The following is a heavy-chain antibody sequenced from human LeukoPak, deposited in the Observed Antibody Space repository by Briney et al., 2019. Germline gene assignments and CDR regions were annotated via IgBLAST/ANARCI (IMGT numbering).Heavy chain of an antibody. CDR2: ISSSSSTI. V-gene: IGHV3-48*01. J-gene: IGHJ6*02. CDR3: AGRNLGQYCSSTSCYAYYYYYGMDV. D-gene: IGHD2-2*01. Sequence: GGSLRLSCAASGFTFSSYSMNWVRQAPGKGLDWVSYISSSSSTIYYADSVKGRFTISRDNAKNSLYLQMNSLRAEDTAVYYCAGRNLGQYCSSTSCYAYYYYYGMDVWGQGTTVTVSS. CDR1: GFTFSSYS.